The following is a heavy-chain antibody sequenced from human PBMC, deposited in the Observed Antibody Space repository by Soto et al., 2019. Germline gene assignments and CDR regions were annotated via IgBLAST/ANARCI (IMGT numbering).Heavy chain of an antibody. CDR1: GFRFNSYS. CDR3: ARFIVDHAFDI. Sequence: GGSLRLSCEASGFRFNSYSMNWVRQAPQKGLEWVSLIDARSNYIYYADSVKGRFTISRDNSKNTLYLQMNSLRAEDTAVYYCARFIVDHAFDIWGQGTMVTVSS. CDR2: IDARSNYI. J-gene: IGHJ3*02. V-gene: IGHV3-21*04. D-gene: IGHD3-22*01.